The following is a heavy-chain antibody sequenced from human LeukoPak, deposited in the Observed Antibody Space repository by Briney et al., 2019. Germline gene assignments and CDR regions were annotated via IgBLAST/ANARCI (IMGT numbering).Heavy chain of an antibody. J-gene: IGHJ4*02. CDR1: GFTFSSYG. V-gene: IGHV3-30*18. D-gene: IGHD5-18*01. CDR2: ISYDGSNK. Sequence: GRSLRLSCAASGFTFSSYGMHWVRQAPGKELEWVAVISYDGSNKYYADSVKGRFTISRDNSKNTLYLQMNSLRAEDTAVYYCAKPPHVPGYSYGEYYFDYWGQGTLVTVSS. CDR3: AKPPHVPGYSYGEYYFDY.